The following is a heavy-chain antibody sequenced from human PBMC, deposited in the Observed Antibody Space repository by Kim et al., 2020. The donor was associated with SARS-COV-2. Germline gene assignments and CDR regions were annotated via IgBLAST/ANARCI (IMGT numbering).Heavy chain of an antibody. Sequence: NYNPAIKRRVTMTVDTSKNQLALKLSAVTAADTAVYYCARHGRRAAAVDYWGQGTLVTVSS. CDR3: ARHGRRAAAVDY. D-gene: IGHD6-13*01. V-gene: IGHV4-59*08. J-gene: IGHJ4*02.